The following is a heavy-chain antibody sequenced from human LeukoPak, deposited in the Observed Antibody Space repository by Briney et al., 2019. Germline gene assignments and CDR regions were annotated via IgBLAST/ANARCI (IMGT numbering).Heavy chain of an antibody. CDR2: IYYSGST. D-gene: IGHD1-26*01. CDR3: ASSWEDDY. CDR1: GGSISSSSYY. V-gene: IGHV4-39*01. Sequence: SETLSLTCTVSGGSISSSSYYWGWIRQPPGKGLEWIGSIYYSGSTYYNPSLKSRVTISVDTSKNQFSLKLSSVTAADTAVYYCASSWEDDYWGQGTLVTASS. J-gene: IGHJ4*02.